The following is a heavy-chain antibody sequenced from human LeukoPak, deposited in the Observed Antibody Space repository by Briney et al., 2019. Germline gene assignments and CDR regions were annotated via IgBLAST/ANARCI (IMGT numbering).Heavy chain of an antibody. CDR2: INTNTGNP. J-gene: IGHJ4*02. D-gene: IGHD5-18*01. V-gene: IGHV7-4-1*02. CDR3: GRDPKLGIRGYTYGYIDH. Sequence: GASVKVSCKASGYTFTDYYIHWVRQAPGQGLEWMGWINTNTGNPSYAQGFFTGRYVFSLDTSASTAYLQINGLKADDTAVYYCGRDPKLGIRGYTYGYIDHWGQGTLLTVAS. CDR1: GYTFTDYY.